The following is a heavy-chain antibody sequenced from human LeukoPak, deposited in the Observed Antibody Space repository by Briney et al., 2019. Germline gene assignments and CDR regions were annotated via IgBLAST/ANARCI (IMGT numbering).Heavy chain of an antibody. CDR2: FDPEDGET. D-gene: IGHD3-9*01. CDR1: GYTLTELS. Sequence: GASVKVSCKVSGYTLTELSMHWVRQAPGKGLEWMGGFDPEDGETIYAQKFQGRVTMTEDTSTDTAYMELSSLRSEDTAVYYCATDLGYFDSSGYYYGMDVWGQGTTVTVSS. J-gene: IGHJ6*02. V-gene: IGHV1-24*01. CDR3: ATDLGYFDSSGYYYGMDV.